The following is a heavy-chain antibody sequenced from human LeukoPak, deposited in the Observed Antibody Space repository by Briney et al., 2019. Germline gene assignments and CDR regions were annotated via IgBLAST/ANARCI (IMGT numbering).Heavy chain of an antibody. J-gene: IGHJ6*03. CDR1: GGSISSYY. CDR2: IYYSGST. D-gene: IGHD5-18*01. V-gene: IGHV4-59*12. CDR3: AREGGGYSYGYLTYYYYMDV. Sequence: PSETLSLTCTVSGGSISSYYWSWIRQPPGKGLEWIGYIYYSGSTNYNPSLKSRVTISVDTSKNQFSLTLSSVTAADTAVYYCAREGGGYSYGYLTYYYYMDVWGKGTTVTVSS.